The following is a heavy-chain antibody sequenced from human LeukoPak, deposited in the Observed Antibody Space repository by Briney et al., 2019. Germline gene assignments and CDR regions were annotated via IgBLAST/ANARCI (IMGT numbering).Heavy chain of an antibody. J-gene: IGHJ5*02. CDR3: ARHRPTDSSGYYGVAGFDWFDP. CDR2: IYYSGST. Sequence: SETLSLTCTVSGGSISSSSYYWGWIRQPPGKGLEWIGSIYYSGSTYYNPSLKSRFTISVDTSKNQFSVKLRYVTAADTVGYYCARHRPTDSSGYYGVAGFDWFDPWGQGTLVTVSS. CDR1: GGSISSSSYY. V-gene: IGHV4-39*01. D-gene: IGHD3-22*01.